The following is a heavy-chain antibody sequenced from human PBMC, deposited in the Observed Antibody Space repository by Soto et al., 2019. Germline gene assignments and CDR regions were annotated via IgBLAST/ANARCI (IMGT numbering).Heavy chain of an antibody. D-gene: IGHD4-17*01. CDR2: IIPIFGTA. Sequence: QVQLVQSGAEVKTPGSSVKVSCKASGGTFSSYAISWVRQAPGQGLEWMGGIIPIFGTANYAPKFQGRVTITADECTSTVHIELSSLRSEDTAVYYSVRRSGDYGVAHAFDIWGQGTMVTVSS. CDR3: VRRSGDYGVAHAFDI. V-gene: IGHV1-69*12. J-gene: IGHJ3*02. CDR1: GGTFSSYA.